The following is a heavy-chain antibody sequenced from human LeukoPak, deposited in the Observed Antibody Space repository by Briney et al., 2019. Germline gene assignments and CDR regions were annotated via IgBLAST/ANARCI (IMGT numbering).Heavy chain of an antibody. CDR1: GGSFSGYY. CDR2: INHSGSA. J-gene: IGHJ4*02. V-gene: IGHV4-34*01. D-gene: IGHD2-2*02. CDR3: ARVRDCSSTSCYTRENYCDY. Sequence: SETLSLTCAVYGGSFSGYYWSWIRQPPGKGLEWIGEINHSGSANYNPSLKSRVTISVDTSKNQFSLKLSSVTAADTAVYYCARVRDCSSTSCYTRENYCDYWGQGTLVTVSS.